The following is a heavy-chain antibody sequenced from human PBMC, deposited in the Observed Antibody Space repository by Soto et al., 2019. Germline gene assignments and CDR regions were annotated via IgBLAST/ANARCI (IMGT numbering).Heavy chain of an antibody. CDR3: ARATRYCSGGSCYSGAFDI. CDR2: ISGSGAST. D-gene: IGHD2-15*01. CDR1: GFTFNEYA. V-gene: IGHV3-23*01. J-gene: IGHJ3*02. Sequence: GSLRLSCVASGFTFNEYALSWVRQAPWKGLEWVSAISGSGASTYDADSVKGRFTISRDNSNNTLYLQMNSLRDEDTAVYYCARATRYCSGGSCYSGAFDIWGQGTMVTVSS.